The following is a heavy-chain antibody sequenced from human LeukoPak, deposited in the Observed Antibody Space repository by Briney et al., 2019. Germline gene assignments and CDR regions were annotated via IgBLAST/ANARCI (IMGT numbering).Heavy chain of an antibody. D-gene: IGHD1-7*01. CDR1: GFFFRNYW. V-gene: IGHV3-74*01. CDR2: IKGDGSHT. J-gene: IGHJ4*02. Sequence: GGSLRLSCAASGFFFRNYWMHWVRQAPGKGLVWVSRIKGDGSHTSYADSVKGRFTISRDNARNTLYLQMNSLRAEDTAVYYCAKKKRELRGFDYWGQGTLVTVSS. CDR3: AKKKRELRGFDY.